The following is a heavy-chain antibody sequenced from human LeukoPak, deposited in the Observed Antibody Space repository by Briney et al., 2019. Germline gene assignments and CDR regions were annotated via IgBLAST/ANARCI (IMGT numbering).Heavy chain of an antibody. D-gene: IGHD3-16*01. CDR1: GFTFSDYY. V-gene: IGHV3-11*01. CDR2: ISGSGYNI. Sequence: GGSLRLSCAAFGFTFSDYYMAWIRQAPGKGLEWVSFISGSGYNIYSADSVRGRFTLSRDNANNSLYLQMNRLRAEGTAVYYCERGQEGRLSLDNWFDPWGQGTLVTVSS. J-gene: IGHJ5*02. CDR3: ERGQEGRLSLDNWFDP.